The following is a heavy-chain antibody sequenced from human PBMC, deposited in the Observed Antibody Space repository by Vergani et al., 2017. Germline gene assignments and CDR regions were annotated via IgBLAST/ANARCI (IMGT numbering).Heavy chain of an antibody. CDR3: ARHRGSGGFFPSSYFYGMDV. CDR1: DSSIMTKPY. J-gene: IGHJ6*02. Sequence: QVQLQESGPGLVKPSETLTLTCDVSDSSIMTKPYWGWFRQSPGKGLEWIWCIHHSGDTHYNSSLKSRVSISIVSSSKFSLSLTSVTAADTAIYYCARHRGSGGFFPSSYFYGMDVWGHGTTVTVSS. V-gene: IGHV4-38-2*01. CDR2: IHHSGDT. D-gene: IGHD3-10*01.